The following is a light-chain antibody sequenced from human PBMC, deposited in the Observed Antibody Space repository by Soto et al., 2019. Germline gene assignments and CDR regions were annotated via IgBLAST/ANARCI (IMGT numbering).Light chain of an antibody. CDR1: QGISNF. Sequence: DIQMTQSPSSLSASVGDRVTITCRASQGISNFLAWYQQKPGKVPKLLISAASTVQSGVPSRFSGSGSGTDFTLTITSLQPEYVATYYWQKYSSVITFGQGTRLEIK. CDR2: AAS. V-gene: IGKV1-27*01. CDR3: QKYSSVIT. J-gene: IGKJ5*01.